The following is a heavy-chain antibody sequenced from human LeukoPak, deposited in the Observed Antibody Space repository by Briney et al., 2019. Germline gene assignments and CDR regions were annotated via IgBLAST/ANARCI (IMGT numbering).Heavy chain of an antibody. CDR2: ISSSGTPI. Sequence: GGSLRLSCAASGFTFSDYYMSWLRQAPGKGLECISYISSSGTPIHYSYSVQGRFTISRDNAKNSLYLQMNSLRAEDTAVYYCAGDDYGNPLTDGAFDIWGQGTMVTVSS. CDR3: AGDDYGNPLTDGAFDI. D-gene: IGHD4-17*01. V-gene: IGHV3-11*01. CDR1: GFTFSDYY. J-gene: IGHJ3*02.